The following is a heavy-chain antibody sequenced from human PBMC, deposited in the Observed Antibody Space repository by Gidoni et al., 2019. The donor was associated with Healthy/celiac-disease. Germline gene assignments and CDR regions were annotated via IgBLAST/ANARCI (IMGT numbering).Heavy chain of an antibody. CDR2: IYYIGST. V-gene: IGHV4-31*03. Sequence: QVQLQESGPGLVKPSQTLSLTCPVSGGSSSSGGYYWGWISQHPGKGLEWIGYIYYIGSTYYNPSLKSRVTISVDTSKNQFSLKLSSVTAADTAVYYCARGVYDYVWGSYRPRHFDYWGQGTLVTVSS. D-gene: IGHD3-16*02. CDR1: GGSSSSGGYY. J-gene: IGHJ4*02. CDR3: ARGVYDYVWGSYRPRHFDY.